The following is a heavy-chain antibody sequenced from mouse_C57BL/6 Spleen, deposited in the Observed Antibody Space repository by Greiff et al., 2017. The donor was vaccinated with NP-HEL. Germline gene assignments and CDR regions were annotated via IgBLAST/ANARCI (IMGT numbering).Heavy chain of an antibody. V-gene: IGHV1-82*01. CDR2: IYPGDGDT. CDR1: GYAFSSSW. Sequence: VKPGASVKISCKASGYAFSSSWMNWVKQRPGKGLEWIGRIYPGDGDTNYNGKFKGKATLTADKSSSTAYMQLSSLTSEDSAVYFCARGIYYDYDGEWFAYWGQGTLVTVSA. J-gene: IGHJ3*01. CDR3: ARGIYYDYDGEWFAY. D-gene: IGHD2-4*01.